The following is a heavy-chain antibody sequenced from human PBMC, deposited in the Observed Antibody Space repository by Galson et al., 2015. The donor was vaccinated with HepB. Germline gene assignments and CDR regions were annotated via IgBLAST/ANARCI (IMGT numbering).Heavy chain of an antibody. D-gene: IGHD2-2*01. J-gene: IGHJ6*02. CDR2: ISTSGGTI. CDR3: TKHLVVPTASGFHYYAMDV. Sequence: SLRLSCAASGFTFSSYAMNWVRQAPGKGLEWVSSISTSGGTIYYADSVKGRFTISRDNSKNTLYLQMNSLRAQDTAVYYCTKHLVVPTASGFHYYAMDVWGQGTTVTVSS. V-gene: IGHV3-23*01. CDR1: GFTFSSYA.